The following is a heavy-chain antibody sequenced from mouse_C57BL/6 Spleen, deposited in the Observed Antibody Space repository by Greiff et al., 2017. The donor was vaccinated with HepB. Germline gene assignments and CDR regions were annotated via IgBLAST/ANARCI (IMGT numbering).Heavy chain of an antibody. CDR3: ARLNYGSSYWYFDV. V-gene: IGHV5-6*01. CDR2: ISSGGSYT. Sequence: EVMLVESGGDLVKPGGSLKLSCAASGFTFSSYGMSWVRQTPDKRLEWVATISSGGSYTYYPDSVKGRFTISRDNAKNTLYLQMSSLKSEDTAMYYCARLNYGSSYWYFDVWGTGTTVTVSS. CDR1: GFTFSSYG. J-gene: IGHJ1*03. D-gene: IGHD1-1*01.